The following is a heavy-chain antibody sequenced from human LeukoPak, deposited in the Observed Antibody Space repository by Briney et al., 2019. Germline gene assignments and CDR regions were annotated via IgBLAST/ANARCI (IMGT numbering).Heavy chain of an antibody. CDR3: AREQGKRNNWFDP. V-gene: IGHV3-53*04. CDR1: GFTVSSNY. Sequence: GGSLRLSCAASGFTVSSNYMSWVRQAQGKGLEWVSVIYSGGSTYYADSVKGRFTISRHNSKNTLYLQMNSLRAEDTAVYYCAREQGKRNNWFDPWGQGTLVTVSS. J-gene: IGHJ5*02. CDR2: IYSGGST.